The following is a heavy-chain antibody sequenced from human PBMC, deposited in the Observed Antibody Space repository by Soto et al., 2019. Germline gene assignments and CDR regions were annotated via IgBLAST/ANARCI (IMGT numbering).Heavy chain of an antibody. CDR3: ARVSCCGLDHYYYMDV. D-gene: IGHD1-1*01. J-gene: IGHJ6*03. V-gene: IGHV3-48*02. CDR1: GFTFSGYN. Sequence: PGGSLRLSCVASGFTFSGYNMIWVRQAPGKGLECLSYISSGGSPINYAVSVRGRFTISRDNAKNSLYLQMNSLRDEDTAVYYCARVSCCGLDHYYYMDVWGKGITVTVSS. CDR2: ISSGGSPI.